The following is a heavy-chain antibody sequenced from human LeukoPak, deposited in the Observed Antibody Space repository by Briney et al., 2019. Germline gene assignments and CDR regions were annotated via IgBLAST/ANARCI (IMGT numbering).Heavy chain of an antibody. CDR3: ARYIVVVPANTGWFDP. V-gene: IGHV1-18*01. J-gene: IGHJ5*02. Sequence: ASVKVSCKASGYTFSTYGISWVRQAPGQGLEWMGWISAYNGNTNYAQKLQGRVTMTTDTSTSTAYMELRSLRSDDTAVYYCARYIVVVPANTGWFDPWGQGTLVTVSS. CDR2: ISAYNGNT. CDR1: GYTFSTYG. D-gene: IGHD2-2*01.